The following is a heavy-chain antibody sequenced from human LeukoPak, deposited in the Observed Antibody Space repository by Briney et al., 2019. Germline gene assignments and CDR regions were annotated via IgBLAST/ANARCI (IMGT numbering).Heavy chain of an antibody. CDR1: GYTFTSYD. V-gene: IGHV1-8*03. J-gene: IGHJ3*02. CDR2: MNPNSGNT. CDR3: ASRNGVVDAFDI. Sequence: ASVKVSCKASGYTFTSYDINWVRQATGQGLEWMGWMNPNSGNTGYAQKFQGRVTITRNTSISTAYMELSSLRSEDTAAYYCASRNGVVDAFDIWGQGTMVTVSS. D-gene: IGHD3-3*01.